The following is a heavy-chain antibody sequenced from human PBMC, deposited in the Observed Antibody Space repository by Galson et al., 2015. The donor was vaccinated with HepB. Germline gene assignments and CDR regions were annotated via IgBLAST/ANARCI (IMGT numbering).Heavy chain of an antibody. D-gene: IGHD3-10*01. CDR2: ISSSSYI. V-gene: IGHV3-21*01. Sequence: SLRLSCAASGFTFSSYSMNWVRQAPGKGLEWVSSISSSSYIYYADSVKGRFTISRDNAKNSLYLQMNSLRAEDTAVYYCARGHSGSYYNGEQYYYYMDVWGKGTTVTVSS. J-gene: IGHJ6*03. CDR3: ARGHSGSYYNGEQYYYYMDV. CDR1: GFTFSSYS.